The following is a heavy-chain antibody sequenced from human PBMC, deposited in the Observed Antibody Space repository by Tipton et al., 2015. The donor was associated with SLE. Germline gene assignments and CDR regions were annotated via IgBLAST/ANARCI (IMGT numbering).Heavy chain of an antibody. V-gene: IGHV4-31*03. D-gene: IGHD6-13*01. Sequence: TLSLTCTVSRDSIISGSYYWGWVRQHPGKGLEWIGYIFYSGSTYYNPSLQSRVTLSIDRSNNQFSLNVNSVTAADTAIYYCARAGAASGARWFDTWGRGTLVTVSS. J-gene: IGHJ5*02. CDR3: ARAGAASGARWFDT. CDR1: RDSIISGSYY. CDR2: IFYSGST.